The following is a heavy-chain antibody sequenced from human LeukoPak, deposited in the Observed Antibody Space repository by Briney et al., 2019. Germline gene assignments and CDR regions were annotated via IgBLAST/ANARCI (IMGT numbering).Heavy chain of an antibody. Sequence: GGSLRLSCAASGFTFSDYYMSWIRQAPGKGLEWVSVIYSGGSTFYAGSVKGRFTISRDNSKNTLYLQMNSLRAEDTAVYYCASKWELLKDHAFDIWGQGTMVTVSS. CDR3: ASKWELLKDHAFDI. D-gene: IGHD1-26*01. V-gene: IGHV3-66*01. CDR2: IYSGGST. J-gene: IGHJ3*02. CDR1: GFTFSDYY.